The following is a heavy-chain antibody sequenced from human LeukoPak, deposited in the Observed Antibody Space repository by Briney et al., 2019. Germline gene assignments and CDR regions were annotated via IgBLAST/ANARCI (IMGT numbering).Heavy chain of an antibody. D-gene: IGHD2-15*01. J-gene: IGHJ4*02. CDR2: IYYSGST. V-gene: IGHV4-59*08. Sequence: KPSETLSLTCTVSGGSISSYYWSWIRQPPGKGLEWIGYIYYSGSTNYNPSLKSRVTISVDTSKNQFSLKLSSVTAAGTAVYYCARGGSGAYDWNYWGQGTLVTVSS. CDR1: GGSISSYY. CDR3: ARGGSGAYDWNY.